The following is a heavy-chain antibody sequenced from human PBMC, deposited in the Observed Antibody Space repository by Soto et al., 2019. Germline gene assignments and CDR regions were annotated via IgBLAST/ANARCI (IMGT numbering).Heavy chain of an antibody. J-gene: IGHJ4*02. CDR1: GFTFSTHA. V-gene: IGHV3-30-3*01. CDR3: ARDHTGITTAGGGRIDH. CDR2: VSFDGSNK. Sequence: QVQLVESGGGVVQPGRSLRLSCAASGFTFSTHAMHWVRQAPGKGLECVAIVSFDGSNKYYADSVKGRFTISRDNSKNTLYLQMSGLTPDYTAFYYCARDHTGITTAGGGRIDHWGQGTLVTVSS. D-gene: IGHD6-13*01.